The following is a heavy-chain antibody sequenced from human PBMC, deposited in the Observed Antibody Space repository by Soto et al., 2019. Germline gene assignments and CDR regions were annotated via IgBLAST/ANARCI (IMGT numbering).Heavy chain of an antibody. V-gene: IGHV1-18*01. CDR3: VSRGVRYFDWLPDTPAFDI. Sequence: ATVKVSCKASGYTFASPGISWVRQAPAQGLEWMGWISAYNGNTNYAQKLQGRVTMTTDTSTSTAYMELRSLRSDDTAVYYFVSRGVRYFDWLPDTPAFDIWGQGTMVTVSS. CDR1: GYTFASPG. J-gene: IGHJ3*02. D-gene: IGHD3-9*01. CDR2: ISAYNGNT.